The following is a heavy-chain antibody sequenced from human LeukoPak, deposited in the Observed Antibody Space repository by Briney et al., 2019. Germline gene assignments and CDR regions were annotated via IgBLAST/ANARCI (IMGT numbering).Heavy chain of an antibody. CDR1: GGIFNTYA. D-gene: IGHD3-16*01. CDR3: ARSLELGIMDDALGT. V-gene: IGHV1-69*13. Sequence: SVKVSCKASGGIFNTYAFNWVRQAPGHGLEWVGVIIPTLGAADFAQKFEGRVTISADASATTSYMELSSLRSEDSAVYHCARSLELGIMDDALGTWGQGTLVTVSS. J-gene: IGHJ3*02. CDR2: IIPTLGAA.